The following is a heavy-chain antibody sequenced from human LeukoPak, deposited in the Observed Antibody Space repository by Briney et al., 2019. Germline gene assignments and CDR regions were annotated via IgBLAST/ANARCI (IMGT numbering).Heavy chain of an antibody. CDR3: ATDIIVTLIFAS. Sequence: GGSLRLSCAASRFTFSSYSMNWVRQAPGKGLEWVSSISSSSSYIYYVDSVKGRFTISRDNAKNSLYLQMNSLRAEDTAIYYCATDIIVTLIFASWGQGSLVTVSS. J-gene: IGHJ4*02. CDR1: RFTFSSYS. D-gene: IGHD2-21*02. CDR2: ISSSSSYI. V-gene: IGHV3-21*01.